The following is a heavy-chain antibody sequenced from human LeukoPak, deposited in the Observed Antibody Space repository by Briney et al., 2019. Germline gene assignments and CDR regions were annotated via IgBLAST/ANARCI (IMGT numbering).Heavy chain of an antibody. D-gene: IGHD3-16*01. CDR3: ARGGGLDV. V-gene: IGHV3-7*03. CDR1: GFTFSSYW. Sequence: GGSLRLSCAASGFTFSSYWMNWARQAPGKGLEWVASINHNGNVNYYVDSVKGRFTISRDNAKNSLYLQMSILRAEDTAVYFCARGGGLDVWGQGGTVTVSS. J-gene: IGHJ6*02. CDR2: INHNGNVN.